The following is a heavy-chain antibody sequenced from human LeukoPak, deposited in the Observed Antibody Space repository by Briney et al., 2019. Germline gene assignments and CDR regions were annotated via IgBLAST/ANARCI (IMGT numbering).Heavy chain of an antibody. CDR1: GYTSADFY. CDR2: IDPNSGGT. D-gene: IGHD3-10*01. J-gene: IGHJ5*01. V-gene: IGHV1-2*02. Sequence: GASVKVSCKSPGYTSADFYMHWVRQAPGQGLEWMGWIDPNSGGTDYEQRFLGRVTMTRETFISTAYMELSGLTSDDTAVYYCARGINWFDSWGQGTLVTVSS. CDR3: ARGINWFDS.